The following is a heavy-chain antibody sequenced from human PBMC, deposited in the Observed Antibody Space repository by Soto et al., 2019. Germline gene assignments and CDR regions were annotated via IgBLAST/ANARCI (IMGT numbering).Heavy chain of an antibody. CDR2: INHTVGT. CDR1: GGSVNGYY. D-gene: IGHD3-3*01. Sequence: SETLSLTCAVYGGSVNGYYWNWNRQPPGKGLEWIGEINHTVGTHYNPSLKSRVTMSVDTSKNQFSLRLSSVTAADTAIYYCATSITVFRLLIPPFDPWGQGTKVTVSS. V-gene: IGHV4-34*01. J-gene: IGHJ5*02. CDR3: ATSITVFRLLIPPFDP.